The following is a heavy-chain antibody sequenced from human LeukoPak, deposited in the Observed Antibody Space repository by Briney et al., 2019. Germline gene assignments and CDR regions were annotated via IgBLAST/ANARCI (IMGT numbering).Heavy chain of an antibody. CDR1: GGSISSYY. CDR2: IYYTGAT. V-gene: IGHV4-59*08. CDR3: ARVMITFGGVIVDFDY. D-gene: IGHD3-16*02. J-gene: IGHJ4*02. Sequence: SETLSLTCTVSGGSISSYYWTWIRQPPGKGLEGIGYIYYTGATSYNPSLKSRVTISVDTSKKQFSLKLTSVTAADTAVYYCARVMITFGGVIVDFDYWGQGTLVTVSS.